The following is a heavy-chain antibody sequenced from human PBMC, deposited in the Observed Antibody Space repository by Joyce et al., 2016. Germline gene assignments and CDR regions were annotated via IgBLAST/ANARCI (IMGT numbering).Heavy chain of an antibody. Sequence: VQLVQSGAEVKKPGASVKVSCKASGYTFTGYYMHWVRQAPGEGLEWMGRINPNSGGTNFAQKFQGRVTMTRDTSISTAYMELSRLRSDDTAVYYCARVLVGDCSGGSCYFDYWGQGSLVTVSS. CDR3: ARVLVGDCSGGSCYFDY. D-gene: IGHD2-15*01. CDR1: GYTFTGYY. CDR2: INPNSGGT. J-gene: IGHJ4*02. V-gene: IGHV1-2*06.